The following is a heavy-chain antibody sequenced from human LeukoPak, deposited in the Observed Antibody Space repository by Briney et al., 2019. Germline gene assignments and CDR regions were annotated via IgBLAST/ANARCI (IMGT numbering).Heavy chain of an antibody. V-gene: IGHV3-30*18. CDR3: AKIKIDYGDYPVSYFDY. Sequence: GGSLRLSCAASGFTFSSYGMHWVRQAPGKGLEWVAVISYDGSNKYYADSVKGRFTISRDNSKNTLYLQMNSLRAEDTAVYYCAKIKIDYGDYPVSYFDYWGQGTLVTVSS. J-gene: IGHJ4*02. D-gene: IGHD4-17*01. CDR1: GFTFSSYG. CDR2: ISYDGSNK.